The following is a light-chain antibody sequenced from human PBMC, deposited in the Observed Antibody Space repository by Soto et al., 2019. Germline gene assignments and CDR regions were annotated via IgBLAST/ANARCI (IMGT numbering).Light chain of an antibody. CDR3: QQYNVWPLT. CDR2: VAS. J-gene: IGKJ4*01. CDR1: QSVNSN. V-gene: IGKV3-15*01. Sequence: EIVMTQSPVTLSVSPGDRATLSCRASQSVNSNLAWYQHKPGQTPKLLIYVASTRAAGTPARFSGSWSGTEFTLTNSSLQSGDVAVYFCQQYNVWPLTFGGGTKVEFK.